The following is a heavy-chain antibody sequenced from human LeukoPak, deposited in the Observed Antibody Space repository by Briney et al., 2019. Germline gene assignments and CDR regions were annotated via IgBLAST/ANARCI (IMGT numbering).Heavy chain of an antibody. CDR2: IYYRGST. J-gene: IGHJ5*02. CDR3: ARSPGYNSSWYWFYP. D-gene: IGHD6-13*01. Sequence: SETLSLTCAVSGGSISSYFWSWIRQPPGKGLEWIGYIYYRGSTNYNPSLKSRVTISVDTSKNQFSLKLSSVTAADTAVYYCARSPGYNSSWYWFYPWGQGTLVTVSS. CDR1: GGSISSYF. V-gene: IGHV4-59*01.